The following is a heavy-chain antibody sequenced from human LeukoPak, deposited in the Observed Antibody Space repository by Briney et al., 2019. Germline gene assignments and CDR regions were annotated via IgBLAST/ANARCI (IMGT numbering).Heavy chain of an antibody. J-gene: IGHJ6*02. CDR2: INHSGST. V-gene: IGHV4-34*01. Sequence: PSETLSLTCAVYGGSFSGYYWSWIRQPPGKGLEWIGEINHSGSTNYNPSLKSRVTISVDTSKNQFSLKLSSVTAADTAVYYCARSRRQQLEGTFYMDVWGQGTTVTVSS. CDR1: GGSFSGYY. CDR3: ARSRRQQLEGTFYMDV. D-gene: IGHD6-13*01.